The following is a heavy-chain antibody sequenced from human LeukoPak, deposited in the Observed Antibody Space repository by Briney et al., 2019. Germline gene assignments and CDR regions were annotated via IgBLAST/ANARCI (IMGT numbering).Heavy chain of an antibody. V-gene: IGHV4-34*01. CDR3: ARETAIMIFGVVIIPYYYYMDV. J-gene: IGHJ6*03. CDR1: GGSFSGYY. D-gene: IGHD3-3*01. CDR2: INHSGST. Sequence: PSETLSLTCAVYGGSFSGYYWSWIRQPPGKGLEWIGEINHSGSTNYNPSLKSRVTISVDTSKNQFSLKLSSVTAADTAVYYCARETAIMIFGVVIIPYYYYMDVWGKGTTVTVSS.